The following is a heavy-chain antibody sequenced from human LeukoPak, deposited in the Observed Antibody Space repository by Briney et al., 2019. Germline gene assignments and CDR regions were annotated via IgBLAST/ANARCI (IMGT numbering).Heavy chain of an antibody. CDR2: IIPIFGTA. CDR3: ARLAAAGFGYFDY. V-gene: IGHV1-69*05. Sequence: ASVKVSCKASGGTFNSYAISWVRQAPGQGLEWMGGIIPIFGTANYAQKFQGRVTITTDESTSTAYMELSSLRSEDTAVYYCARLAAAGFGYFDYWGQGTLVTVSS. J-gene: IGHJ4*02. CDR1: GGTFNSYA. D-gene: IGHD6-13*01.